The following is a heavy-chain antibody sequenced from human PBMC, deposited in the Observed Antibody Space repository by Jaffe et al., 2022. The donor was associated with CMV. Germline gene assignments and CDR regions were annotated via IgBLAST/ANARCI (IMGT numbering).Heavy chain of an antibody. CDR2: INPRGGST. V-gene: IGHV1-46*01. J-gene: IGHJ5*02. D-gene: IGHD1-7*01. CDR1: GYSFTNYY. Sequence: QVQLVQSGAEVKKPGASVKVSCKASGYSFTNYYIHWVRQAPGQGLEWMGMINPRGGSTSSAQKFQVRVTMTRETSTSTVYMELSSLRSEDTAVYYCARAENLRGTTLSGSWFDPWGQGTLVTVSS. CDR3: ARAENLRGTTLSGSWFDP.